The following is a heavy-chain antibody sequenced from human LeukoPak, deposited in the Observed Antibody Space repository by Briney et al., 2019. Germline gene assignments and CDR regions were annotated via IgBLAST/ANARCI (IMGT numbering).Heavy chain of an antibody. CDR1: GFTFSGSA. D-gene: IGHD1-26*01. J-gene: IGHJ4*02. V-gene: IGHV3-21*01. Sequence: GGSLRLSCAASGFTFSGSALHWVRQASGKGLEWVSSISSSSSYIYYADSVKGRFTISRDNAKNSLYLQMNSLRAEDTAVYYCARGSSDGIDYWGQGTLVTVSS. CDR2: ISSSSSYI. CDR3: ARGSSDGIDY.